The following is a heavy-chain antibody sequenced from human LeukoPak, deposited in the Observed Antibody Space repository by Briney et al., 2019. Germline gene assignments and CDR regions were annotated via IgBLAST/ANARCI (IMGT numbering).Heavy chain of an antibody. CDR1: GFTFSSYS. J-gene: IGHJ6*02. V-gene: IGHV3-21*01. CDR2: ISSSSSYI. D-gene: IGHD3-9*01. Sequence: PGGSLRLSCAASGFTFSSYSMNWVRQAPGKVLEWVSSISSSSSYIYYADSVKGRFTISRDNAKNSLYLQMNSLRAEDTAVYYCARVSSDYDILTGHHYYYYYYGMDVWGQGTTVTVSS. CDR3: ARVSSDYDILTGHHYYYYYYGMDV.